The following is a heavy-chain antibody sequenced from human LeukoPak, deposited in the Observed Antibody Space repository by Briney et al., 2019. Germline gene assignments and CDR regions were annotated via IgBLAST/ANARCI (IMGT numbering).Heavy chain of an antibody. CDR3: ARVAFGEALIAAAGVQRQHYYYYYYMDV. D-gene: IGHD6-13*01. CDR2: IIPIFGTA. J-gene: IGHJ6*03. CDR1: GGTFSSYA. Sequence: SVKVSCKASGGTFSSYAISWVRQAPGQGLEWMGGIIPIFGTANYAQKFQGRVTMTTDTSTSTAYMELRSLRSDDTAVYYCARVAFGEALIAAAGVQRQHYYYYYYMDVWGKGTTVTVSS. V-gene: IGHV1-69*05.